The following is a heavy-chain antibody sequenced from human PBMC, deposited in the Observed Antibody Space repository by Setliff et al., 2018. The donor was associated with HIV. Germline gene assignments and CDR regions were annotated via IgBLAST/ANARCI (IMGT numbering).Heavy chain of an antibody. V-gene: IGHV4-34*01. CDR1: NGSFSEYY. D-gene: IGHD3-22*01. CDR2: ISHGGRS. CDR3: ALLEVPLIEGISPAL. Sequence: PSETLSLTCAVYNGSFSEYYWTWVRQPPGKELERIGEISHGGRSTYNPSLKSRVAISVDTSKNQFSLKLNTVTAADTALYFCALLEVPLIEGISPALWGQGTLVTVTS. J-gene: IGHJ4*02.